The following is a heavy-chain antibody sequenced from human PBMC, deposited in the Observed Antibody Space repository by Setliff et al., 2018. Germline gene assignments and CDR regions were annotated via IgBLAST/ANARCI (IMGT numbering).Heavy chain of an antibody. D-gene: IGHD5-12*01. CDR3: ARNPDFLQYSFDL. CDR2: INYYGSIFDDGTTYST. Sequence: SETLSLTCTVSGGSISNSTFYWGWIRQPPGKGLEWIGSINYYGSIFDDGTTYSTYYNPSLKSRATISIDTSKSQFSLKLSSMTAADTALYYCARNPDFLQYSFDLWGLGTLVTVSS. J-gene: IGHJ5*02. V-gene: IGHV4-39*07. CDR1: GGSISNSTFY.